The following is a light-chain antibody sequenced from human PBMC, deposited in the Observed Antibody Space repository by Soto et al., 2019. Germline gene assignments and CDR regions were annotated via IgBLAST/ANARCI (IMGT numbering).Light chain of an antibody. CDR3: AAWDVSLNGLV. CDR1: RSNIGSNL. CDR2: NSN. J-gene: IGLJ3*02. Sequence: QSVLTQPPSASGTPGQRVTISCSGSRSNIGSNLVNWYQQLPGTAPKLLMYNSNQRPSGVPDRFSGSKSGTSASLAISGLQSEDEADYHCAAWDVSLNGLVFGGGTKLTVL. V-gene: IGLV1-44*01.